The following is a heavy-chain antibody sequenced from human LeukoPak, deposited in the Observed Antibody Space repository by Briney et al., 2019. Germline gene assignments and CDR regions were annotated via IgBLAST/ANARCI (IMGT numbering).Heavy chain of an antibody. V-gene: IGHV3-20*04. CDR2: INWNGGST. CDR3: AIEVGSSWYRACPTNFGY. J-gene: IGHJ4*02. CDR1: GFTFDDYS. Sequence: GGSLRLSCAASGFTFDDYSMSWVRQAPGKGLEWVSGINWNGGSTGYADSVKGRFTISRDNAKNSLYLQMNSLTAEDTALYYCAIEVGSSWYRACPTNFGYWGQGALATVAS. D-gene: IGHD6-13*01.